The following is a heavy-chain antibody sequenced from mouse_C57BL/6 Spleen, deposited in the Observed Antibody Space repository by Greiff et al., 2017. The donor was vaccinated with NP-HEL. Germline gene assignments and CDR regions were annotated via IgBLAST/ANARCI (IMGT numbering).Heavy chain of an antibody. CDR3: ARHGPHYYGSSYWYFDV. Sequence: VQLQQSGPGLVAPSQSLSITCTVSGFSLTSYGVHWVRQPPGKGLEWLVVIWSDGSTTYNSALKSRLSISKDNSKSQVFLKMNSLQTDDTAMYYCARHGPHYYGSSYWYFDVWGTGTTVTVSS. V-gene: IGHV2-6-1*01. J-gene: IGHJ1*03. CDR2: IWSDGST. D-gene: IGHD1-1*01. CDR1: GFSLTSYG.